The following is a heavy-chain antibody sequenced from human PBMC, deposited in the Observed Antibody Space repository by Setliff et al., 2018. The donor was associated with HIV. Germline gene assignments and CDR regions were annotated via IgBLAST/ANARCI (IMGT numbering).Heavy chain of an antibody. V-gene: IGHV1-2*02. CDR3: ATSTSRFFWNGFYQGGFGSRNSHSFEN. J-gene: IGHJ4*02. D-gene: IGHD3-3*01. CDR1: GYTFTASY. CDR2: MHPNSGAT. Sequence: RASVKVSCKTSGYTFTASYLHWVRQAPGQGLQWMGWMHPNSGATKYAQKFRDRVTLTGDTSISTASMELSSLKSDDTAMYYGATSTSRFFWNGFYQGGFGSRNSHSFENWGQGTLVTVSS.